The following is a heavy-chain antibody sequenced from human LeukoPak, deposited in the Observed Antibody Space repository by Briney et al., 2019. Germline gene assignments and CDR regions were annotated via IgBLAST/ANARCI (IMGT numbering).Heavy chain of an antibody. CDR3: ARGAYYYDSSGYLKFDY. J-gene: IGHJ4*02. D-gene: IGHD3-22*01. CDR2: ISYDRSNK. V-gene: IGHV3-33*01. CDR1: GFTFSSYG. Sequence: PRGSLRLSCAASGFTFSSYGMHWVRQAPGKGLEWVAVISYDRSNKYYADSVKGRFTISRDNSKNTLYLQMNSLRAEDTAVYYCARGAYYYDSSGYLKFDYWGQGTLVTVSS.